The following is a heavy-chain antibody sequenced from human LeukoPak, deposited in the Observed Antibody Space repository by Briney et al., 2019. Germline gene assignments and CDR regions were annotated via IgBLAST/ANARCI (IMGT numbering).Heavy chain of an antibody. CDR2: IYYSGST. CDR1: GGSISSYY. J-gene: IGHJ3*02. CDR3: ARAGSSGYYGAFDI. Sequence: SKTLSLTCTVSGGSISSYYWSWIRQPPGKGLEWIGYIYYSGSTNYNPSLKSRVTISVDTSKNQFSLKLSSVTAADTAVYYCARAGSSGYYGAFDIWGQGTMVTVSS. D-gene: IGHD3-22*01. V-gene: IGHV4-59*01.